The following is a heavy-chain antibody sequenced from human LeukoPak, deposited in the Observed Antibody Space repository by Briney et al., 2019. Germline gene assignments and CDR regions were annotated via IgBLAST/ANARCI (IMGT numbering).Heavy chain of an antibody. Sequence: PSETLSLTCGVYGGSFSGDYWSWIRQPPGKGLEWIGEINHSGGTNYNPSLKSRVTISVDRSRNEFSLKPSSVTAADTAVYFCARGRTTRYSSALDYWGQGTLVTVSS. CDR2: INHSGGT. CDR1: GGSFSGDY. D-gene: IGHD6-19*01. V-gene: IGHV4-34*01. CDR3: ARGRTTRYSSALDY. J-gene: IGHJ4*02.